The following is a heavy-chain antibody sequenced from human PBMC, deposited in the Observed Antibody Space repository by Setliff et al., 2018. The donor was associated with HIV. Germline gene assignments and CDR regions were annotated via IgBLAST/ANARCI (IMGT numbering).Heavy chain of an antibody. CDR2: INHSGST. CDR3: ARVPPGPYYYYMDV. Sequence: SETLSLTCAVYGGSFSGYYWSWIRQPPGKGLEWIGEINHSGSTNYNPSLKSRVTISVDTSKNQFSLKLSSVTAADSAVYYCARVPPGPYYYYMDVWGKGTTVTVSS. J-gene: IGHJ6*03. CDR1: GGSFSGYY. V-gene: IGHV4-34*01.